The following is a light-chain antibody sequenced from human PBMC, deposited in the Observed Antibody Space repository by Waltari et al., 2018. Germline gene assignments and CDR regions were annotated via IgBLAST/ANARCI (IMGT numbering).Light chain of an antibody. CDR1: QSITNW. V-gene: IGKV1-5*03. J-gene: IGKJ1*01. CDR3: QQYNNYVAT. CDR2: KAS. Sequence: DIQMTQSPSTLSASIRARVTITCRASQSITNWLAWYQQKPGKAPKLLIYKASTLESGVPSRFSGSGSGTEFTLTISSLQPDDFATYYCQQYNNYVATFGQGTKVEIK.